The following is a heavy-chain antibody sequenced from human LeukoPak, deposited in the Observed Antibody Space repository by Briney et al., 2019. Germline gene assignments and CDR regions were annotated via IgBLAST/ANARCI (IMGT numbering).Heavy chain of an antibody. D-gene: IGHD3-22*01. V-gene: IGHV1-18*01. CDR3: ATVHDSPAFDI. J-gene: IGHJ3*02. Sequence: ASVKVSCKASGYTFTSYGISWVRQAPGQGLEWMGWISAYNGNTNYAQKPQGRVTMTTDTSTSTAYMELRSLRSDDTAVYYCATVHDSPAFDIWGQRTMVTVSS. CDR2: ISAYNGNT. CDR1: GYTFTSYG.